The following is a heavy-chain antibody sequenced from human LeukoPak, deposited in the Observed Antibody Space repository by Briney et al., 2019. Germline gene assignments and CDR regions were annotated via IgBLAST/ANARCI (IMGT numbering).Heavy chain of an antibody. CDR1: GGSISSYY. J-gene: IGHJ5*02. D-gene: IGHD3-10*01. Sequence: PFETLSLTCTVSGGSISSYYWSWIRQPPGKGLEWIGYIYYSGSTNYNPSLKSRVTISVDTSKNQFSLKLSPVTAADTAVYYCARGNTMVRGVIIKINWFDPWGQGTLVTVSS. CDR2: IYYSGST. V-gene: IGHV4-59*01. CDR3: ARGNTMVRGVIIKINWFDP.